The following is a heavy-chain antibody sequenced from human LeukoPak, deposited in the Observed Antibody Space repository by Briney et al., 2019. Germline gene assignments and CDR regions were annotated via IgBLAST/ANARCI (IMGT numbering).Heavy chain of an antibody. J-gene: IGHJ4*02. V-gene: IGHV1-46*01. CDR3: ARDRHGYNCFDF. D-gene: IGHD5-24*01. CDR1: GYTFTHFY. Sequence: ASVKVSCKASGYTFTHFYMHWVRHAPGQGPEWMGILNPSDGTPTYARKFQGRVTMNRDPYKSAVYVELSSLRYDDTAVYYCARDRHGYNCFDFWGQGTLVTVSS. CDR2: LNPSDGTP.